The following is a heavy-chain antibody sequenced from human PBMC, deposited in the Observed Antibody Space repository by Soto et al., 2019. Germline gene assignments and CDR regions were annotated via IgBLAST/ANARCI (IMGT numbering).Heavy chain of an antibody. CDR1: GYTFTSHR. Sequence: VKVSCKASGYTFTSHRIHWVRQAPGQGLEWMGWIIVGNGDTKYSQKFQGRVTISRDTSARTAYMELSSRGSEDTGVYYCARDLNGGSYYYGLDVWGQGTTVTVSS. J-gene: IGHJ6*02. CDR3: ARDLNGGSYYYGLDV. CDR2: IIVGNGDT. V-gene: IGHV1-3*01. D-gene: IGHD4-17*01.